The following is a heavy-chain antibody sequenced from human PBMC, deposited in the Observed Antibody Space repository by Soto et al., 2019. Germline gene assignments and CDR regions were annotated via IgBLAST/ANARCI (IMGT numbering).Heavy chain of an antibody. D-gene: IGHD3-10*01. Sequence: EVQLLESGGGLVQPGGSLRLSCAASGFTFSSYAMSWVRQAPGKGLEWVSIIGVGGGDRYYPESVKGRFTISRDNSRDTLYLEMNSLRDEDTAVYYRARVRFGELVWGQGTLVTLSS. CDR2: IGVGGGDR. CDR3: ARVRFGELV. V-gene: IGHV3-23*01. CDR1: GFTFSSYA. J-gene: IGHJ4*02.